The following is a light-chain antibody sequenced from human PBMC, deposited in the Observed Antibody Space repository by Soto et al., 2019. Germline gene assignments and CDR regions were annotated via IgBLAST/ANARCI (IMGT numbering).Light chain of an antibody. J-gene: IGLJ2*01. Sequence: QSVLTQPASVSGSPGQPITISCTGTSSDVGGYNYVSWYQQHPGKAPKLIIYDVSDRPSGVSNRFSGSKSGNTASLTISGLQAEDEADYYCSSYTSSSTVLFGGGTKVTVL. V-gene: IGLV2-14*01. CDR2: DVS. CDR3: SSYTSSSTVL. CDR1: SSDVGGYNY.